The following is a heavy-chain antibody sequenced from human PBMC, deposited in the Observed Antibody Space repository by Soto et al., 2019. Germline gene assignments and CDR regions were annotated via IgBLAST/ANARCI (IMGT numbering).Heavy chain of an antibody. V-gene: IGHV1-69*06. CDR2: IIPLFGTA. Sequence: QVQLVQSGAEVKEPGSSVKISCKASGGTFSSNTINWVRQAAGQGLEWMGGIIPLFGTANYAEKFQGKVTITANKTTTTEYMELSSLRSEDTFVYYCACNAACGGDCYDFDSCGQRTLVTVSS. CDR1: GGTFSSNT. D-gene: IGHD2-21*02. J-gene: IGHJ4*02. CDR3: ACNAACGGDCYDFDS.